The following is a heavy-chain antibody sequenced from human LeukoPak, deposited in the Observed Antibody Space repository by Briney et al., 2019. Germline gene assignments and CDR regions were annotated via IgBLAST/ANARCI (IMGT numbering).Heavy chain of an antibody. CDR3: ARDLYRIVVVPHYFDY. V-gene: IGHV3-21*01. J-gene: IGHJ4*02. CDR1: GFTFSSYS. CDR2: ISTTSDYI. Sequence: GGSLRLSCAASGFTFSSYSMNWFRRAPGKGLEWLSSISTTSDYIYYADSVKGRFTISRDNAKNSLYLQMNSLRAEDTAVYYCARDLYRIVVVPHYFDYWGQGTLVTVSS. D-gene: IGHD3-22*01.